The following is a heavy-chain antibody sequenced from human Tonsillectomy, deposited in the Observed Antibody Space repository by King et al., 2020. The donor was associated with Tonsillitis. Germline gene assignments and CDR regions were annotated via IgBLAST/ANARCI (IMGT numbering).Heavy chain of an antibody. V-gene: IGHV3-30-3*01. CDR2: TSYDGSHK. D-gene: IGHD4-17*01. J-gene: IGHJ4*02. CDR3: VREGYGEQYFDY. CDR1: GFSFSIYA. Sequence: VQLVESGGGVVQPGRSLRLSCAASGFSFSIYAMHWVRQAPAKGLEWVAVTSYDGSHKYYADSVTGRFTISRDNSKNTLYLQMNNLRAEDTALYYCVREGYGEQYFDYWGQGTLVTVSS.